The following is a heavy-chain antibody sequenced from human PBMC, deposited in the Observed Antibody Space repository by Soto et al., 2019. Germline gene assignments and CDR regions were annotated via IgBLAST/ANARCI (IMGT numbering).Heavy chain of an antibody. CDR2: IYDSGNT. CDR3: ATCQLGEYYYAMDI. Sequence: SETLSLTCGVSGDSITTYKWWTWVRQTPGKGLEWIGEIYDSGNTRYNPSLKSRVTISKDTSKNELSLKLDSVTVADTAVYYCATCQLGEYYYAMDIWGQGTTVTVSS. V-gene: IGHV4-4*02. D-gene: IGHD7-27*01. J-gene: IGHJ6*02. CDR1: GDSITTYKW.